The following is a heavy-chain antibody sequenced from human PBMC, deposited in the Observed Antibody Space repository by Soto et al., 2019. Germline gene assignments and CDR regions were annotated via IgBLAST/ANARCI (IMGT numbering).Heavy chain of an antibody. CDR3: AGLYPYESSGYHLNF. D-gene: IGHD3-22*01. CDR1: GGSFSGYY. J-gene: IGHJ4*02. Sequence: PSETLSLTCAVYGGSFSGYYWGWVRQPPGKGLEWVGSIYYLGNTYYNPSLGSRATISVDTSKNQFSLNLRSVTAADTAVFYCAGLYPYESSGYHLNFWGQGTLVTVSS. CDR2: IYYLGNT. V-gene: IGHV4-39*01.